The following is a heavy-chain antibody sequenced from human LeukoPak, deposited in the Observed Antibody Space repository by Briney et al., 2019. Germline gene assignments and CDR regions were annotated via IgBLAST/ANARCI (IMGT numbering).Heavy chain of an antibody. J-gene: IGHJ4*02. Sequence: SETLSLTCIVSGSISSYYWTWIRQPPGKGLEWIGHSYFTGDPNYNPSLKSRVTISVDPPKNQFSLKLTSVTAADTAVYYCAGLRSTVAWASFDYWGQGILVTVSS. D-gene: IGHD4-23*01. CDR2: SYFTGDP. CDR3: AGLRSTVAWASFDY. CDR1: GSISSYY. V-gene: IGHV4-59*08.